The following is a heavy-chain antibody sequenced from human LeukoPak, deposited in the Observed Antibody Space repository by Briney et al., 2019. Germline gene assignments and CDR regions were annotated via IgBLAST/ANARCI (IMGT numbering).Heavy chain of an antibody. D-gene: IGHD3-10*01. CDR2: ISWNSGSI. Sequence: GGSLRLSCAASGFTFDDYAMHWVRQAPGKGLEWGSGISWNSGSIGYADSVKGRFTISRDNAKNSLYLQMNSLRAEDTALYYCAKAITYYYGSGSYADYWGQGTLVTVSS. CDR1: GFTFDDYA. V-gene: IGHV3-9*01. CDR3: AKAITYYYGSGSYADY. J-gene: IGHJ4*02.